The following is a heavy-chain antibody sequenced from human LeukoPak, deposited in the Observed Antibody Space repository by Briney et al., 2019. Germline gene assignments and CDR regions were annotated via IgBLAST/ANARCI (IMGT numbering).Heavy chain of an antibody. CDR1: GGSISSGSYY. V-gene: IGHV4-61*02. CDR3: ARVSSRDSRFDP. D-gene: IGHD5-24*01. CDR2: IYTSGST. Sequence: PSQTLSLTCTVSGGSISSGSYYWSWIRQPAGKGLEWIGRIYTSGSTNYNPSLKSRVTISVDTSKNQFSLKLSSVTAADTAVYHCARVSSRDSRFDPWGQGTLVTVSS. J-gene: IGHJ5*02.